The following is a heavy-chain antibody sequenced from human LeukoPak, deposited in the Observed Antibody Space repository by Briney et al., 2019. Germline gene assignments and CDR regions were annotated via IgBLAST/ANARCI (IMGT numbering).Heavy chain of an antibody. CDR1: GGSFSGYY. D-gene: IGHD3-16*01. CDR3: ARAAPRLGPRIIDNWFDP. J-gene: IGHJ5*02. CDR2: INHSGST. Sequence: SETLSLTCAVYGGSFSGYYWSWIRQPPGKGLEWIGEINHSGSTNYNPSLKSRVTISVDTSKNQFSLKLSSVTAADTAVYYCARAAPRLGPRIIDNWFDPWGQGTLVTVSS. V-gene: IGHV4-34*01.